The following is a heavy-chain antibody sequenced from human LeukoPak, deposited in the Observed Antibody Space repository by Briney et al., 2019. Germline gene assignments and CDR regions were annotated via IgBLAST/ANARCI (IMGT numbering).Heavy chain of an antibody. CDR3: ARAGSHYYGSGSGFYFDY. V-gene: IGHV3-48*02. J-gene: IGHJ4*02. D-gene: IGHD3-10*01. CDR1: GFSFSSYS. CDR2: IRSSSSTI. Sequence: GGSLRLSCAASGFSFSSYSMNWVRQAPGKGLEWVSHIRSSSSTIYYADSVKGRFTISRDNAKNSLYLQMNSLRDEDTAVYYCARAGSHYYGSGSGFYFDYWGQGTLVTVSS.